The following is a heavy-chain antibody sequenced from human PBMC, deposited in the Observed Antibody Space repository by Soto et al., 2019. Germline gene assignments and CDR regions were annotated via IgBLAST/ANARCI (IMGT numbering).Heavy chain of an antibody. J-gene: IGHJ4*02. CDR3: ARDASGSGSSGPFDY. Sequence: PGGSLRLSCAASGFTFTSYGMHWVRQAPGKGLEWVAVIWFDGSNKDSADSVTGRFTISRDNSKNTLYLQMNSLRAEDTAVYYCARDASGSGSSGPFDYWGQGTLVTVSS. V-gene: IGHV3-33*01. D-gene: IGHD3-10*01. CDR2: IWFDGSNK. CDR1: GFTFTSYG.